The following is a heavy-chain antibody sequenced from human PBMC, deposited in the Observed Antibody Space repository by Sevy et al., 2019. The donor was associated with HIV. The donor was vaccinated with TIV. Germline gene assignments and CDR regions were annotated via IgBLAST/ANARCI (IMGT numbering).Heavy chain of an antibody. CDR3: ARVGSRGYGMDV. CDR2: IYTSGTT. CDR1: GGSISSYY. V-gene: IGHV4-4*07. Sequence: SETLSLTCTVSGGSISSYYWSWIRQPAGKGLEWIGRIYTSGTTDYNPSLKSRVTMSVETSKNQLSLKLRSVTAADTAVYYCARVGSRGYGMDVWGQGTTVTVSS. J-gene: IGHJ6*02. D-gene: IGHD2-15*01.